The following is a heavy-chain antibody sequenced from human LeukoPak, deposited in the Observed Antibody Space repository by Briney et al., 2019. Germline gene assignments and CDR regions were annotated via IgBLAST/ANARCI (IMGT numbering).Heavy chain of an antibody. D-gene: IGHD6-19*01. CDR1: GFTFSNSA. J-gene: IGHJ4*01. CDR3: AKGIYSSGWSYFDY. Sequence: GVLRLSCAASGFTFSNSAMSWVRQAPGKGLEWVSTLSGSGITTYYADSVKGRFTISRDNSKNTLYLQMNSLRAEDTAVYYCAKGIYSSGWSYFDYWGHGTLVTVS. CDR2: LSGSGITT. V-gene: IGHV3-23*01.